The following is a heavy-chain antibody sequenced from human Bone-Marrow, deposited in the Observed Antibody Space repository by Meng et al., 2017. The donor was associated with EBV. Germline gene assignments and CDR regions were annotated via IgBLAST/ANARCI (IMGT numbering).Heavy chain of an antibody. D-gene: IGHD3-16*02. CDR1: GYTFTSYD. J-gene: IGHJ5*02. CDR2: MNPNSGNT. V-gene: IGHV1-8*01. CDR3: ARGPAAYDYVWGSYRYNWFDP. Sequence: QVRLVESGAEGKKPGALVKVSCKDSGYTFTSYDINWVRQATGQGLEWMGWMNPNSGNTGYAQKFQGRVTMTRNTSISTAYMELSSLRSEDTAVYYCARGPAAYDYVWGSYRYNWFDPWGQGTLVTVSS.